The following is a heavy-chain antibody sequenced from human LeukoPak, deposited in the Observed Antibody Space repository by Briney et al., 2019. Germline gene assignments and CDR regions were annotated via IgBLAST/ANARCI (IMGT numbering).Heavy chain of an antibody. CDR1: GGTFSSYA. CDR3: ARVEVAARLYYYYYGMDV. D-gene: IGHD6-6*01. CDR2: IIPIFGTA. Sequence: SVKVSCKASGGTFSSYAISWARQAPGQGLEWMGGIIPIFGTANYAQKFQGRVTITADESTSTAYMELSSLRSEDTAVYYCARVEVAARLYYYYYGMDVWGQGTTVTVSS. V-gene: IGHV1-69*01. J-gene: IGHJ6*02.